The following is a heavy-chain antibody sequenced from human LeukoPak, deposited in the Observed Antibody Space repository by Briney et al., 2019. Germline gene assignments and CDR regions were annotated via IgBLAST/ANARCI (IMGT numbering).Heavy chain of an antibody. V-gene: IGHV3-66*01. J-gene: IGHJ6*02. CDR1: GFTVSSNY. Sequence: TGGSLRLSCAASGFTVSSNYMSWVRQAPGKGLEWVSVIYSGGTTSYADSVKGRFTIPRDNSKNALYLQMSGLKVEDTAVYYCARACTSCYGFDYYYGMDVWGQGTTVTVSS. CDR2: IYSGGTT. D-gene: IGHD2-2*01. CDR3: ARACTSCYGFDYYYGMDV.